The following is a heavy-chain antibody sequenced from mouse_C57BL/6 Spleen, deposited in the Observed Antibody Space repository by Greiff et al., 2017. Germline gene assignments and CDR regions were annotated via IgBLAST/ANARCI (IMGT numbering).Heavy chain of an antibody. CDR2: ISDGGSYT. V-gene: IGHV5-4*03. Sequence: EVKVVESGGGLVKPGGSLKLSCAASGFTFSSYAMSWVRQTPEKRLEWVATISDGGSYTYYPDNVKGRFTISRDNAKNNLYLQMSHLKSEDTAMYYCARCYGYGDAMDYWGQGTSVTVAS. J-gene: IGHJ4*01. CDR1: GFTFSSYA. CDR3: ARCYGYGDAMDY. D-gene: IGHD2-2*01.